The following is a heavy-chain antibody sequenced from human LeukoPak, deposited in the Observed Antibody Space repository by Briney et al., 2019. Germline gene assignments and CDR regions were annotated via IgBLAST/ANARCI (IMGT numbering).Heavy chain of an antibody. CDR1: GFTFDVYA. Sequence: GGSLRLSCAASGFTFDVYAMHWVRQAPGKGLEWVSGISWNSGSIGYADSVKGRFTISRDNAKNSLYLPMNSLRAEDTALYYCAKDISRYAGPTYDYWGQGTLVTVSS. J-gene: IGHJ4*02. V-gene: IGHV3-9*01. CDR2: ISWNSGSI. D-gene: IGHD1/OR15-1a*01. CDR3: AKDISRYAGPTYDY.